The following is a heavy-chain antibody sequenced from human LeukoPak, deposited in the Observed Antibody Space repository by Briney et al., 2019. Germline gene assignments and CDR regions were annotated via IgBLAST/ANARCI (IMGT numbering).Heavy chain of an antibody. D-gene: IGHD2-2*02. CDR1: GGTFSSYA. V-gene: IGHV1-69*05. CDR3: ARGRGKVVVVPAAIGFDP. Sequence: ASVKVSCKASGGTFSSYAISWVRQAPGQGLEWMGRIIPIFGTANYAQKFQGRVTITTDESTSTAYMELSSLRSEDTAVYYCARGRGKVVVVPAAIGFDPWGQGTLVTVSS. J-gene: IGHJ5*02. CDR2: IIPIFGTA.